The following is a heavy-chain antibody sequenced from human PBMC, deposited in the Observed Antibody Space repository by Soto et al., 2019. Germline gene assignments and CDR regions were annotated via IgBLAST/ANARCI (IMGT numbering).Heavy chain of an antibody. D-gene: IGHD2-2*01. Sequence: SETLSLTCTVSGGSISSGGYYWSWIRQHPGKGLEWIGYIYYSGSTYYNPSLKSRVTISVDTSKNQFSLKLSSVTAADTAVYYCARGRKGVVVPAAMLWFDPWGQGTLVTVSS. CDR3: ARGRKGVVVPAAMLWFDP. J-gene: IGHJ5*02. CDR2: IYYSGST. V-gene: IGHV4-31*03. CDR1: GGSISSGGYY.